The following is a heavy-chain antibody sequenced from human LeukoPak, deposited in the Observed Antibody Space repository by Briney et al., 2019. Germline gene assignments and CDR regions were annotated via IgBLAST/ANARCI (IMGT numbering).Heavy chain of an antibody. Sequence: GGSLRLSCAASGFTFSSYGMHWVRQAPGKGLEWVAFIRYDGSNKYYTDSVKGRFTISRDNSKNTLYLQMNSLRAEDTAVYYCAKGRGWEASYYYYYMDVWGKGTTVTVSS. CDR1: GFTFSSYG. J-gene: IGHJ6*03. CDR3: AKGRGWEASYYYYYMDV. V-gene: IGHV3-30*02. D-gene: IGHD1-26*01. CDR2: IRYDGSNK.